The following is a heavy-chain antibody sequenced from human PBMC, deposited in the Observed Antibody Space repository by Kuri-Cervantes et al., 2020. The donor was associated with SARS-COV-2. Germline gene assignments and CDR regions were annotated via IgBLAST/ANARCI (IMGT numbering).Heavy chain of an antibody. J-gene: IGHJ4*02. CDR3: TTEYLTGTKIDY. Sequence: SCPACGCTVSSNYMSWVRQAPGKGLEWASVIYSGGSTYYADSVKGRFTISRDNAKNTLYLQMNSLKTENTAVYYCTTEYLTGTKIDYWGQGTPVTVSS. CDR1: GCTVSSNY. D-gene: IGHD1-20*01. CDR2: IYSGGST. V-gene: IGHV3-53*01.